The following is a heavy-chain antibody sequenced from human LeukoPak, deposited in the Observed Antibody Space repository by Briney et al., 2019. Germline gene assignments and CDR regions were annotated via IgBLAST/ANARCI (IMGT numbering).Heavy chain of an antibody. J-gene: IGHJ4*02. D-gene: IGHD2-2*01. CDR1: GLTFSDYG. CDR2: IRYDGSYK. CDR3: AKMGCTSTSCYQNW. V-gene: IGHV3-30*02. Sequence: GGSLRLSCAASGLTFSDYGIHWVRQAPGKGLEWVTFIRYDGSYKYYADSVKGRFTISRDNSKNTLYLQMNSLRAEDTAVYYCAKMGCTSTSCYQNWWGQGTLVTVSS.